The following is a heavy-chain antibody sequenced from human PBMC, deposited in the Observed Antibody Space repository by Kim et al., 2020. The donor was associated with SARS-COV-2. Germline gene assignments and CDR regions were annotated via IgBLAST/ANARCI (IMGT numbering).Heavy chain of an antibody. CDR1: GFTFSSYW. V-gene: IGHV3-7*01. Sequence: GGSLRLSCAASGFTFSSYWMSWVRQAPGKGLEWVANIKQDGSEKYYVDSVKGRFTISRDNAKNSLYLQMNSLRAEDTAVYYCARDSYYGDGRGWFDPWGQGTLFTVSS. J-gene: IGHJ5*02. CDR3: ARDSYYGDGRGWFDP. D-gene: IGHD4-17*01. CDR2: IKQDGSEK.